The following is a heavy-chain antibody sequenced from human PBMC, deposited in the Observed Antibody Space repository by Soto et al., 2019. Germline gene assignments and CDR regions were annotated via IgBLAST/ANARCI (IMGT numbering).Heavy chain of an antibody. Sequence: GGSLRLSCAASGFTFSSYAINWVRQAPGKGLEWVSVIRGSGGSTYYADSVKGRFTISRDNSKNTLYLQMNSLRAEDTAVYYCAKYNWNYVFDPWGQGTLVPVSP. D-gene: IGHD1-7*01. CDR1: GFTFSSYA. J-gene: IGHJ5*02. V-gene: IGHV3-23*01. CDR3: AKYNWNYVFDP. CDR2: IRGSGGST.